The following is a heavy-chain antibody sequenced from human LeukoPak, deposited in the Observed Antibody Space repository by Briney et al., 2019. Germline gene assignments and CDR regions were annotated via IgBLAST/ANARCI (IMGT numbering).Heavy chain of an antibody. CDR3: AKAGVSSSWYYFDY. CDR2: ISGRGANT. CDR1: GFTFSSYG. D-gene: IGHD6-13*01. J-gene: IGHJ4*02. Sequence: PGGSLRLSCAASGFTFSSYGMSWVRQAPGKGLEWVAGISGRGANTFYTDSVKGRFTISRDNSKNTLYLQMNSLRAEDTAVYYCAKAGVSSSWYYFDYWGQGTLVTVSS. V-gene: IGHV3-23*01.